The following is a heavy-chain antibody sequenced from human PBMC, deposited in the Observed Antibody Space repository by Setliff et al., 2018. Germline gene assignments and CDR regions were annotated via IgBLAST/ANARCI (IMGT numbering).Heavy chain of an antibody. V-gene: IGHV1-69*05. D-gene: IGHD6-6*01. CDR3: AREGVDSRSSTDYRYYMDV. CDR2: IIPIFGTT. J-gene: IGHJ6*03. Sequence: PSVKVSCKASGGTFKNYGISWVRQAPGQGLERMGGIIPIFGTTNYAQKFQGRATIITDESTSTAYMELSSLRSEDTAVYYCAREGVDSRSSTDYRYYMDVWGKGTTVTVSS. CDR1: GGTFKNYG.